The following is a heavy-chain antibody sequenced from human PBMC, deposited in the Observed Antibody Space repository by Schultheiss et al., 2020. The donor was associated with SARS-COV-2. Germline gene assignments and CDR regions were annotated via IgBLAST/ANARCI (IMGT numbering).Heavy chain of an antibody. CDR1: GFTFSSYS. CDR3: ARDPSLDHSSSHYP. Sequence: GESLKISCAASGFTFSSYSMNWVRQAPGKGLVWVSSISSSSSYIYYADSVNGRFTISRDNAKNSLYLQMNSLRAEDTAVYYCARDPSLDHSSSHYPWGQGTLVTVSS. D-gene: IGHD6-6*01. V-gene: IGHV3-21*01. CDR2: ISSSSSYI. J-gene: IGHJ5*02.